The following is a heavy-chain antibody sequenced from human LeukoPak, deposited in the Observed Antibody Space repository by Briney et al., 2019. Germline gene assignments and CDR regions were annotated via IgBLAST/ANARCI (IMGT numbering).Heavy chain of an antibody. J-gene: IGHJ4*02. Sequence: GGSLRLSCAASGFTFSSYAMSWVRQAPGKGLEWVSAISGSGGTTYYADSVKGRFTISRDNSKNTLYLQMNGLRAEGTALYYCAKSRVLTAAGTLGYWGQGTLVTVSS. V-gene: IGHV3-23*01. CDR1: GFTFSSYA. CDR3: AKSRVLTAAGTLGY. D-gene: IGHD6-13*01. CDR2: ISGSGGTT.